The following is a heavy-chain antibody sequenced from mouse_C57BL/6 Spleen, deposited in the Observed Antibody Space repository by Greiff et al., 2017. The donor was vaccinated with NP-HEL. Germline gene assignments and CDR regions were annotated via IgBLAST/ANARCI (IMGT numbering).Heavy chain of an antibody. D-gene: IGHD2-3*01. Sequence: QVQLQQSGAELARPGASVKLSCKASGYTFTSYGISWVKQRTGQGLEWIGEIYPRSGNTYYNEKFKGKATLTADKSSSTAYMELRSLTSEDSAVYFCALLVYDGYYFDVWGTGTTVTVSS. CDR1: GYTFTSYG. V-gene: IGHV1-81*01. J-gene: IGHJ1*03. CDR2: IYPRSGNT. CDR3: ALLVYDGYYFDV.